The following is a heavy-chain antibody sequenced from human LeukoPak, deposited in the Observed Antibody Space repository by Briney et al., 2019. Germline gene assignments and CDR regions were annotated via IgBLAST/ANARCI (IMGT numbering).Heavy chain of an antibody. D-gene: IGHD1-14*01. CDR3: ARSFSPDFDY. CDR1: GDSVSSSTSA. CDR2: TYFRSKWIH. J-gene: IGHJ4*02. Sequence: SQTLSLTFAISGDSVSSSTSAWSWIRQSPSRGLEWLGRTYFRSKWIHDYALSVRGRITINPDTSKNQVSLQLNSMTPEDTAIYYCARSFSPDFDYWGQGTLVTVSS. V-gene: IGHV6-1*01.